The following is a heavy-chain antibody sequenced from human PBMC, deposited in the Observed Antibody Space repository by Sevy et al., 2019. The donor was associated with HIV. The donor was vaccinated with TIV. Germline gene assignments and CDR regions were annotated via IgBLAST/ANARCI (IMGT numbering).Heavy chain of an antibody. CDR3: ARDLPGVRGVIERLDY. CDR1: GYTFTGYY. V-gene: IGHV1-2*02. CDR2: INPNSGGT. D-gene: IGHD3-10*01. J-gene: IGHJ4*02. Sequence: ASVKVSCKASGYTFTGYYMHWVRQAPGQGLEWMGWINPNSGGTNYAQKFQGRVTMTRDTSISTAYMELSRLRSDDTAVYYCARDLPGVRGVIERLDYWGQGTLVTVSS.